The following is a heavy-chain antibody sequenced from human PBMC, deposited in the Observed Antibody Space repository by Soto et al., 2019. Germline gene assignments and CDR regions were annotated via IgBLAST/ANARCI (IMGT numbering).Heavy chain of an antibody. V-gene: IGHV1-8*01. D-gene: IGHD6-25*01. J-gene: IGHJ4*02. CDR3: ARRKERSGPHYFDY. Sequence: GASVKVSCKASGYTFTTYDIHWVRQVTVQGLEWMGWMNPYNGNTGSTQKFQGRVTMTRNTSISTVYMELTSLRSEDTAVYYCARRKERSGPHYFDYWGQGSLVTVSS. CDR1: GYTFTTYD. CDR2: MNPYNGNT.